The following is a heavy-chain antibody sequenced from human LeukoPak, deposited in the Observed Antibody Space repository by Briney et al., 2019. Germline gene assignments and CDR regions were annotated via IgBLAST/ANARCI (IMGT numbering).Heavy chain of an antibody. Sequence: GGSLRLSCAASGFTVSSNYMSWVRQAPGKGLEWVSVIYSGGSTYYADSVKGRFTISRDNSKNTLYLQMNSLRAEDTAVYYCASYMTTVTPPIWGQGTLVTVSS. CDR3: ASYMTTVTPPI. V-gene: IGHV3-53*01. D-gene: IGHD4-11*01. J-gene: IGHJ4*02. CDR2: IYSGGST. CDR1: GFTVSSNY.